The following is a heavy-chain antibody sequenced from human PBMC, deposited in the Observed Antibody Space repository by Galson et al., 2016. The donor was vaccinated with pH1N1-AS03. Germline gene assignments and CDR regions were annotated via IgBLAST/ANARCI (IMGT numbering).Heavy chain of an antibody. J-gene: IGHJ5*02. CDR3: ARQGTTVTANHVWLDT. Sequence: QSGAEVKKPGESLRISCQGSGHSFDSYWITWVRQMPGEGLEWMGRINPLDSYNDYNPSFQGHVSFSVDKSIHTAYLQWSSLEASDTGIYYCARQGTTVTANHVWLDTWGQGTLVTVSS. V-gene: IGHV5-10-1*01. CDR1: GHSFDSYW. D-gene: IGHD1-14*01. CDR2: INPLDSYN.